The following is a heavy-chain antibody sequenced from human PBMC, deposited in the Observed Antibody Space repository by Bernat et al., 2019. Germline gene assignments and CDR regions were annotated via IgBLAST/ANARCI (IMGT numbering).Heavy chain of an antibody. CDR1: GFTFSSYA. Sequence: EVQLVESGGGLVQPGGSLRLSCAASGFTFSSYAMSWVRQAPGKGLEWVSAINGSGGSTYYADSVKRRFTISRDNSKNTLYLQMNSLRAEDTAVYYCAKDSGDIVVVPGPNWFDPWGQGTLVTVSS. J-gene: IGHJ5*02. CDR2: INGSGGST. CDR3: AKDSGDIVVVPGPNWFDP. V-gene: IGHV3-23*04. D-gene: IGHD2-2*01.